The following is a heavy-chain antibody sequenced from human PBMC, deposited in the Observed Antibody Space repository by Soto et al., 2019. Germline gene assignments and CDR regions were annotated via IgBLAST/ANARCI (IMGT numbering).Heavy chain of an antibody. V-gene: IGHV6-1*01. Sequence: QTLSLTCAISGDSVSSNSAAWNWIRQSPSRGLEWLGRTYYRSKWYNDYAVSVKSRITINPDTSKNQFSLQLNSVTPEDTAVYYCARDSYSSSWYGKTYNWFDPWGQGTLVTVSS. D-gene: IGHD6-13*01. CDR2: TYYRSKWYN. CDR3: ARDSYSSSWYGKTYNWFDP. J-gene: IGHJ5*02. CDR1: GDSVSSNSAA.